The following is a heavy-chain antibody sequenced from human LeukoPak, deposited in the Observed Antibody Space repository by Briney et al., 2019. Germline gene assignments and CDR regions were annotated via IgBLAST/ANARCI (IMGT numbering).Heavy chain of an antibody. CDR1: GGSLSGYY. V-gene: IGHV4-34*01. Sequence: SETLSLTCAVYGGSLSGYYWSWIRQPPGKGLEWIGEINHSGSTNYNPSLKSRVTISVDTSKNQFSLKLSSVTAADTAIYYCATFNYPYYGMDVWGQGTTVTVSS. J-gene: IGHJ6*02. D-gene: IGHD5-24*01. CDR2: INHSGST. CDR3: ATFNYPYYGMDV.